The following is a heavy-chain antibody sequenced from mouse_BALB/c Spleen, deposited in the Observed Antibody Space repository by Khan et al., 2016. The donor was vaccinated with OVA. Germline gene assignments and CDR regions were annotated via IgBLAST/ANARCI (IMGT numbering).Heavy chain of an antibody. Sequence: VQLVESGADLVKPAGSLNLTCTASGFTFTSYSMSWVRQPPDKSLEWLATISSGGGYTYYPDSLKRRFDISRDNARNTLYLQMSDLTSEDTAMYYCSSHLTGSFAYWGQGTLVTVSA. CDR1: GFTFTSYS. J-gene: IGHJ3*01. D-gene: IGHD4-1*01. V-gene: IGHV5-6*01. CDR3: SSHLTGSFAY. CDR2: ISSGGGYT.